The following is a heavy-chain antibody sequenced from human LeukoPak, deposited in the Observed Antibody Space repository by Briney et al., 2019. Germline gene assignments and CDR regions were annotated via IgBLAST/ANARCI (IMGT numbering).Heavy chain of an antibody. Sequence: VRSRRKSSAAPGLTFSSYAISSVRQAPGNRLYRVSAISGSGGSTYYADSVKGRFTISRDNSKNTLYLQMNSLRAEDTAVYYCAKGPSGSYSTDYWGQGTLITVSS. J-gene: IGHJ4*02. CDR1: GLTFSSYA. V-gene: IGHV3-23*01. D-gene: IGHD1-26*01. CDR3: AKGPSGSYSTDY. CDR2: ISGSGGST.